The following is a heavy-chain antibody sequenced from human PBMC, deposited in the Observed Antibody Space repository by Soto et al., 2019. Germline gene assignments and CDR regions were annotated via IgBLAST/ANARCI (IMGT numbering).Heavy chain of an antibody. CDR1: GYPVTAYY. V-gene: IGHV1-2*02. Sequence: QLHLVQSGAVVKKPGASVTVSCSASGYPVTAYYMHWVRQAPGRGLEWMGGINPATGAAKYTQTSQGRVNMTRDTSPSTVFMELSGLTSEDTAVFYCARGGGVGVAGSAAFDMWGQGTLVTVSS. D-gene: IGHD3-3*01. CDR3: ARGGGVGVAGSAAFDM. J-gene: IGHJ3*02. CDR2: INPATGAA.